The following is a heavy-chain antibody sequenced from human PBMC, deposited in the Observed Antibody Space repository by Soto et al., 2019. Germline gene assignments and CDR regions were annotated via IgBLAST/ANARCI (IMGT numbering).Heavy chain of an antibody. CDR3: ARAGASVTTPFDY. D-gene: IGHD4-17*01. CDR2: ISSSGSTI. V-gene: IGHV3-11*01. Sequence: QVQLVESGGGLVKPGGSLRLSCAASGFAFSDPYMSWIRQAPGKGLEWISYISSSGSTIYYADSVKGRLTISRDNAKKSLYLQMHRPAADETAVYYCARAGASVTTPFDYWGQGTQVTVSS. J-gene: IGHJ4*02. CDR1: GFAFSDPY.